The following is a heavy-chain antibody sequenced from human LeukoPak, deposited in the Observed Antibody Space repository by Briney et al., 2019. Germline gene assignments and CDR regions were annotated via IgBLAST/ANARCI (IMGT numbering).Heavy chain of an antibody. J-gene: IGHJ4*02. D-gene: IGHD3-10*01. Sequence: SETLSLTCTVSGGSISSYYWSWIRQPPGKGLEWFGYVYYSGSTNYNPSLKSRVTISVDTSKNQFSLKLSSVTAVDTAVYYCAKSELLWFGGVNSGFDYWGQGTLVTVSS. V-gene: IGHV4-59*01. CDR1: GGSISSYY. CDR2: VYYSGST. CDR3: AKSELLWFGGVNSGFDY.